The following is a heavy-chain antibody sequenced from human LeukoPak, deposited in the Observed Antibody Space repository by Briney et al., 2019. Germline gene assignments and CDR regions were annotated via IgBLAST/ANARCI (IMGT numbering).Heavy chain of an antibody. J-gene: IGHJ4*02. CDR2: IYPGDSDI. CDR3: ARGYYDILTGYGY. D-gene: IGHD3-9*01. Sequence: GESLKTSCKGSGYSFTSYWIGWVRQMPGKGLEWMGIIYPGDSDIRYSPSFQGQVTISADKSISTAYLQWSSLKASDTAMYYCARGYYDILTGYGYWGQGTLVTVSS. V-gene: IGHV5-51*01. CDR1: GYSFTSYW.